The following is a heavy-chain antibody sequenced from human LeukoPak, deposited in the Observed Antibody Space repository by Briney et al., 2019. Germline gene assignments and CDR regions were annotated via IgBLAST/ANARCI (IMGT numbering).Heavy chain of an antibody. V-gene: IGHV4-34*01. CDR3: ARGPEDFDP. D-gene: IGHD2-2*01. Sequence: SETLSLTCAVYGGSFSDYYWSWIRQPPGKGLEWIGEINHSGSTNYNPSLKSRVTISVDTSKSQFSLKLSSVTAADTAVYYCARGPEDFDPWGQGTLVTVSS. CDR1: GGSFSDYY. CDR2: INHSGST. J-gene: IGHJ5*02.